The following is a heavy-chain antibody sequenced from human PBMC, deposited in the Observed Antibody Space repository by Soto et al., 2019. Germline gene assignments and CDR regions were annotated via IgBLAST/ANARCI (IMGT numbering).Heavy chain of an antibody. V-gene: IGHV6-1*01. Sequence: SQTLSLTCAISGDCVSSNSAAWNWIRLSPSRGLEWLARTYYRSRWYNDYAVSVRSRITVNPDTSKNQFSLQLTSVTPEDTAVYYFAGTTPHQWYYMHVSGKATTVTVSS. CDR1: GDCVSSNSAA. J-gene: IGHJ6*03. D-gene: IGHD1-7*01. CDR3: AGTTPHQWYYMHV. CDR2: TYYRSRWYN.